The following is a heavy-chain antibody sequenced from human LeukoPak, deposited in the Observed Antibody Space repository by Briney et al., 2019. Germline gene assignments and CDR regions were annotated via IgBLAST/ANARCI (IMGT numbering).Heavy chain of an antibody. D-gene: IGHD3/OR15-3a*01. CDR2: IDPDGGGT. J-gene: IGHJ4*02. Sequence: GGPLKLPCAPSGFPLSTFGIPWARHGPGKTRLWVSRIDPDGGGTTYADSVKGRFTISRDNAKNTLYLQMDSLRADDTAVYYCAREDSGLDYWGQGTLVTASS. CDR3: AREDSGLDY. V-gene: IGHV3-74*01. CDR1: GFPLSTFG.